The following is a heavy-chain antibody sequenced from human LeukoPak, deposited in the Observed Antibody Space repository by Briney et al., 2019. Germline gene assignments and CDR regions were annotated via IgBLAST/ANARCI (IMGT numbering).Heavy chain of an antibody. V-gene: IGHV1-69*01. CDR2: IIPIFGTA. Sequence: ASAKVSCKASGGTFSSYAISWVRQAPGQGLEWMGGIIPIFGTANYAQKFQGRVTITADESTSTAYMELSSLRSEDTAVYYCARNGIGYCSGGSCPWYFDYWGQGTLVTVSS. J-gene: IGHJ4*02. CDR1: GGTFSSYA. D-gene: IGHD2-15*01. CDR3: ARNGIGYCSGGSCPWYFDY.